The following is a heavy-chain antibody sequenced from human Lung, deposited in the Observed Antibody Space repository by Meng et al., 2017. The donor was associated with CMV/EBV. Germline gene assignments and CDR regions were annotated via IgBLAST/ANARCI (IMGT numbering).Heavy chain of an antibody. CDR1: GFTFSSYT. CDR3: ARSLFDSNDPFDY. Sequence: GGSLRLSCAAPGFTFSSYTMNWVRHAPGKGLEWVSYISNTGSVKHYADSLRGRFTVSRDNAKNSLYLQMTSLRADDTAVYYCARSLFDSNDPFDYLGQGTMVTVSS. J-gene: IGHJ4*02. D-gene: IGHD3-22*01. V-gene: IGHV3-48*01. CDR2: ISNTGSVK.